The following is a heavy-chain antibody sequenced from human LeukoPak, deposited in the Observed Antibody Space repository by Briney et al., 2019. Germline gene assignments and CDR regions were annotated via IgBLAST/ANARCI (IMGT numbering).Heavy chain of an antibody. CDR1: GLTFSNYW. D-gene: IGHD2-2*01. CDR2: IKQDESER. Sequence: GGSLRLSCAASGLTFSNYWMSWVRPAPGKGLEWVANIKQDESERYYVDSVRGRFTISRDNAKRSLYLRMDSLRAEDTAMYFCTRVVDSSSSRYQAMPYWGQGALVTVSS. V-gene: IGHV3-7*01. J-gene: IGHJ4*02. CDR3: TRVVDSSSSRYQAMPY.